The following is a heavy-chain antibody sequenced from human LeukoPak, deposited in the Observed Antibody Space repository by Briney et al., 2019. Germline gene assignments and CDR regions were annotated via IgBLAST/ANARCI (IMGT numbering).Heavy chain of an antibody. CDR2: INHSGST. CDR3: AGHDFWSGAFDY. D-gene: IGHD3-3*01. V-gene: IGHV4-34*01. J-gene: IGHJ4*02. CDR1: GGSFSGYY. Sequence: PSETLSLTCAVYGGSFSGYYWSWIRQPPGKGLEWIGEINHSGSTNYNPSLKSRVTISVDTSKNQFSLKLSSVTAADTAVYYCAGHDFWSGAFDYWGQGTLVTVSS.